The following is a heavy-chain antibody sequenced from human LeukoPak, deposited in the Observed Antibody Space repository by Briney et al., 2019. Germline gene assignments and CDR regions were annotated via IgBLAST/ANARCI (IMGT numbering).Heavy chain of an antibody. D-gene: IGHD6-13*01. V-gene: IGHV4-39*01. CDR2: IYYYSGST. Sequence: SETLSLTCTVSGGSFSSRSYYWGWIRQPPGKGLEWIGSIYYYSGSTHYNPSLKSRVTISVDTSKNQFSLKLRSVTAADTAVYYCARVTGYIIEDYFDYWGQGTLVTVSP. CDR1: GGSFSSRSYY. J-gene: IGHJ4*02. CDR3: ARVTGYIIEDYFDY.